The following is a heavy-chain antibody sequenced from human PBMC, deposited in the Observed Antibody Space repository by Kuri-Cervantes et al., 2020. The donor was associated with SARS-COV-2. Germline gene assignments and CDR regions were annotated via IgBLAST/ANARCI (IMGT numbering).Heavy chain of an antibody. CDR2: ISGSGGST. V-gene: IGHV3-23*01. Sequence: GESLKISCAASGFTFSNYAVSWVRQAPGKGLEWVSLISGSGGSTYYADSVKGRFTISRVNSKNTLYLQMNSLRAEDKAVYYCAKDLGHYGSGSDAFGYWGQGTLVTVSS. J-gene: IGHJ4*02. D-gene: IGHD3-10*01. CDR3: AKDLGHYGSGSDAFGY. CDR1: GFTFSNYA.